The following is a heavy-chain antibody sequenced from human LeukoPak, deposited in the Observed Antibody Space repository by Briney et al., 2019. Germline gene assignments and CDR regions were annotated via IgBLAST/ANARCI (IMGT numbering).Heavy chain of an antibody. V-gene: IGHV3-15*01. CDR2: IKSDTDGGTT. J-gene: IGHJ1*01. Sequence: PGGSLRLSCAASGFTVNNAWMSWVRQAPGKGLEWVGRIKSDTDGGTTDYAAPVKGRFTISRDDSKNTLYLQMNSLKTDDTAVYFCTTLAGRRGAAEYFQHWGQGTLVTVSS. CDR3: TTLAGRRGAAEYFQH. D-gene: IGHD1-26*01. CDR1: GFTVNNAW.